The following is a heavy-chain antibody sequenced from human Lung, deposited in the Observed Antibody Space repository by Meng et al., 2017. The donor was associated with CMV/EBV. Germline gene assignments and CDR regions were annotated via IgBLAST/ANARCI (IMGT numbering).Heavy chain of an antibody. J-gene: IGHJ4*02. CDR2: SSFSGGFI. D-gene: IGHD6-13*01. CDR1: GVTFSDYA. CDR3: VRGGDHGRSSSCFH. V-gene: IGHV3-21*01. Sequence: GVTFSDYAFIRGRQDAGKELEWGSSSSFSGGFIRYVDAVKGRFTISRDTYKNSLFLQMNNLRPEDTAVYYCVRGGDHGRSSSCFHWGQGTLVTVSS.